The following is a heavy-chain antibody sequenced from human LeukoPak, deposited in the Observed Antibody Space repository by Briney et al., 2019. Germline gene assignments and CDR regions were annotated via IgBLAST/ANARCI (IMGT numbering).Heavy chain of an antibody. CDR2: INHSGST. CDR3: ARGRVGHDFWSGYYTVSFDY. J-gene: IGHJ4*02. D-gene: IGHD3-3*01. Sequence: PSETLSLTCAVYGGSFSGYYWSWIRQPPGKGLEWIGEINHSGSTNYNPSLKSRVTISVDTSKNQFSLKLSSVTAADTAVYYCARGRVGHDFWSGYYTVSFDYWGQGTLVTVSS. CDR1: GGSFSGYY. V-gene: IGHV4-34*01.